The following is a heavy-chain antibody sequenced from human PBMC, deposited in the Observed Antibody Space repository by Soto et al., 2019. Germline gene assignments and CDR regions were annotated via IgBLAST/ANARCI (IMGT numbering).Heavy chain of an antibody. Sequence: GGSLRLSCAASGFTFRSFTMNWVRQAPGKGLEWVPTISSNSAYIYYTDALRGRFTISRDNAKNSLHLQMNSLRAEDTAVYYCTRDASRDSSARGWFDPWGPGTLVTVSS. CDR3: TRDASRDSSARGWFDP. D-gene: IGHD6-13*01. J-gene: IGHJ5*02. V-gene: IGHV3-21*01. CDR2: ISSNSAYI. CDR1: GFTFRSFT.